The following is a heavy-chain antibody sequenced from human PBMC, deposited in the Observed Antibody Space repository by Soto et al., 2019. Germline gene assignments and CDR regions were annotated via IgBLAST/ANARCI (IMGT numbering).Heavy chain of an antibody. CDR2: IYHSGST. D-gene: IGHD1-26*01. V-gene: IGHV4-4*02. J-gene: IGHJ6*02. CDR3: ARVSESYSYGMDV. Sequence: QVQLQESGPGLVKPSGTLSLTCAVSGGSISSSNWWSWVRQPPGKGLEWIGEIYHSGSTNYNPALTSRVTISIDKSKYQFSLKLSSVTAADTAVYYCARVSESYSYGMDVWVQGTTVTVSS. CDR1: GGSISSSNW.